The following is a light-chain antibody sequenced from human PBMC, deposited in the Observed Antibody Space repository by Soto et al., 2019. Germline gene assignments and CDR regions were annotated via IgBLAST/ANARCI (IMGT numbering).Light chain of an antibody. J-gene: IGLJ1*01. CDR2: EVT. Sequence: QSVLTQPPAASGSPGQSVTIPCTGTSSDVGSYNYVSWYQQHPGKAPKLMIYEVTKRPSGVPDRFSGSKSGNTASLTVSGLQAEDEADYYCSSYVANNNLVFGTGTKV. V-gene: IGLV2-8*01. CDR1: SSDVGSYNY. CDR3: SSYVANNNLV.